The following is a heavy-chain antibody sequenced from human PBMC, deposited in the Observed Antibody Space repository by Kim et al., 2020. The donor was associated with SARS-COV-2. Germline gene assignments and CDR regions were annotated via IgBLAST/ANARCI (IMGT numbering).Heavy chain of an antibody. D-gene: IGHD3-22*01. CDR3: ASGIYYYDSSGYESYFDY. V-gene: IGHV1-3*01. CDR1: GYTFTSYA. J-gene: IGHJ4*02. CDR2: INAGNGNT. Sequence: ASVKVSCKASGYTFTSYAMHWVRQAPGQRLEWMGWINAGNGNTKYSQKFQGRVTITRDTSASTAYMELSSLRSEDTAVYYCASGIYYYDSSGYESYFDYWGQGTLVTVSS.